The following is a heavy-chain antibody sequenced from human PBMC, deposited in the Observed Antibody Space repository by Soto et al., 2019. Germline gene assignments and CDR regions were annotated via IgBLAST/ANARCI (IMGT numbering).Heavy chain of an antibody. Sequence: QLQLQESGPGLVKPSETLSLTCTVSGGSISSSSYYWGWIRQPPGKGLEWIGSIYYSGSTYYNPSLKSRVTISVDTSKNQFSLKLSSVTAADTAVYYCATTTTDYGEQFDYWGQGTLVTVSS. J-gene: IGHJ4*02. CDR3: ATTTTDYGEQFDY. CDR2: IYYSGST. V-gene: IGHV4-39*01. D-gene: IGHD4-17*01. CDR1: GGSISSSSYY.